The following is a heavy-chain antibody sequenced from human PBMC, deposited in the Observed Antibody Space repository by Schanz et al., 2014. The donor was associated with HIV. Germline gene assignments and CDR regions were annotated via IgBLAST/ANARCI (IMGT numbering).Heavy chain of an antibody. CDR2: ISYDGSNK. D-gene: IGHD1-26*01. CDR1: GFTFTTYG. Sequence: QVQLVESGGRVVQPGRSLRLSCAASGFTFTTYGMHWVRQTPGKGLEWVAVISYDGSNKYYVDSVKGRFTISRDNSKNTLYLQMNSLRAEDTAVYYCAKDGSWEAFDAFDIWGQGTMVTVSS. CDR3: AKDGSWEAFDAFDI. V-gene: IGHV3-30*18. J-gene: IGHJ3*02.